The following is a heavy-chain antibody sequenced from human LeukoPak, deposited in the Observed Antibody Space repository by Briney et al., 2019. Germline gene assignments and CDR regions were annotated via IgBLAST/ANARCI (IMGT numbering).Heavy chain of an antibody. CDR2: ITSSSSDI. CDR3: ARERYSTIQNDALGL. J-gene: IGHJ3*01. Sequence: GGSLRLSCAASGLTLRSYSMNWVRQAPGKGLEWVSSITSSSSDIYYADSVKGRFTISRDNAKNSLYLQMNSLRAEDTAVYYCARERYSTIQNDALGLWGQGTMVTVSS. D-gene: IGHD1-26*01. CDR1: GLTLRSYS. V-gene: IGHV3-21*01.